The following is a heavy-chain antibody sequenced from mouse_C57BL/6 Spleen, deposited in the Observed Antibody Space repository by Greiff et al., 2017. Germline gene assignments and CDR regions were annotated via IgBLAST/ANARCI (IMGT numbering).Heavy chain of an antibody. J-gene: IGHJ2*01. CDR1: GYTFTDYN. CDR3: ARRHYSYIDY. CDR2: INPNNGGT. D-gene: IGHD1-1*01. Sequence: EVKLMESGPELVKPGASVKIPCKASGYTFTDYNMDWVKQSHGKSLEWIGDINPNNGGTIYNQKFKGKATLTVDKSSSTAYMELRSLTSEDTAVYYCARRHYSYIDYWGQGTTLTVSS. V-gene: IGHV1-18*01.